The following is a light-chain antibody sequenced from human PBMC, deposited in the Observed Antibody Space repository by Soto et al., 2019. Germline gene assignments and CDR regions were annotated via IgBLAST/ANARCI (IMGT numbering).Light chain of an antibody. CDR1: QSISSY. V-gene: IGKV1-39*01. CDR3: PQRYCIPRT. CDR2: AAS. Sequence: DILMTQSPSSLSASVGDRVTITCRASQSISSYLNWYQQKPGKAPKLLIYAASSLQSGVPSRFSGSRSGTDFTLTISSLQPEDFATYYCPQRYCIPRTFGQGTNLEIK. J-gene: IGKJ2*01.